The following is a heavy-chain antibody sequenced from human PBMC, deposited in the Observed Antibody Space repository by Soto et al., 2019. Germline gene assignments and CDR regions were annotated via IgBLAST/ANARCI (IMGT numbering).Heavy chain of an antibody. D-gene: IGHD6-19*01. Sequence: GASVKVSCKASGGTFSSYAISWVRQAPGQGLEWMGGIIPIFGTANYAQKFQGRVTITADKSTSTAYMELSSLRSEDTAVYYCARDKGAVAGPYYYYGMDVWGQGTTVTVSS. CDR2: IIPIFGTA. V-gene: IGHV1-69*06. CDR1: GGTFSSYA. CDR3: ARDKGAVAGPYYYYGMDV. J-gene: IGHJ6*02.